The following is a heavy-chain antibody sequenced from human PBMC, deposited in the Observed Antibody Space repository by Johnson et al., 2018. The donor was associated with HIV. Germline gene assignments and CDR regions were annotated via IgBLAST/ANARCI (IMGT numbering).Heavy chain of an antibody. CDR1: GFTFNPYG. Sequence: QMLLVESGGGVVQPGRSLRLSCAASGFTFNPYGLHWVRRAPGKGLEWVALLSYDGSNKYYADSVNGRLTISRDNSKNTLYLQMNSLRAEDTAVYYCAKGHHLLSIAARPYNPIDIWGQGTMVTVSS. V-gene: IGHV3-33*06. CDR2: LSYDGSNK. CDR3: AKGHHLLSIAARPYNPIDI. J-gene: IGHJ3*02. D-gene: IGHD6-6*01.